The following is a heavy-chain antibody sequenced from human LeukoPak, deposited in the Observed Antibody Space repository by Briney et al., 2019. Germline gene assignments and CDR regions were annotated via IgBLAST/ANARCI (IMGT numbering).Heavy chain of an antibody. D-gene: IGHD6-19*01. Sequence: GGSLRLSCAASGFTFSSYSMNWVRQAPGKGLEWVSYISSSSSSIYYADSVKGRFTISRDNSKNTLYLQMNSLRAEDTAVYYCAREFLSVAGRRGMDVWGQGATVTVSS. CDR2: ISSSSSSI. V-gene: IGHV3-48*01. CDR1: GFTFSSYS. J-gene: IGHJ6*02. CDR3: AREFLSVAGRRGMDV.